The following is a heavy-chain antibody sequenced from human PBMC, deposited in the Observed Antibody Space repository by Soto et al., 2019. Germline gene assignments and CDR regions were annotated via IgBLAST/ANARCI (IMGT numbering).Heavy chain of an antibody. CDR3: ARDIASPGGDYFDS. CDR1: GFTFRNYN. V-gene: IGHV3-21*06. Sequence: EVQLVESGGGLVKAGGSLRLFCTASGFTFRNYNMNWVRQAPGKGLEWVSSISTGGADMFYADSVKGRFTISRDNAQNSLFLQIDSPGAEDTAVYYCARDIASPGGDYFDSWGQGTLVTVSS. J-gene: IGHJ4*02. D-gene: IGHD2-21*01. CDR2: ISTGGADM.